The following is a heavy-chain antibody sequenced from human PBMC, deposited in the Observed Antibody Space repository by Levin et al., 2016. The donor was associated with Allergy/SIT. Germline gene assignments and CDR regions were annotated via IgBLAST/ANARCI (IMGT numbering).Heavy chain of an antibody. CDR3: ARGPPLRDEYGDYLIPYYGMDV. CDR1: GYAFIKYG. V-gene: IGHV1-18*01. CDR2: TTAYNGNP. J-gene: IGHJ6*02. D-gene: IGHD4-17*01. Sequence: ASVKVSCKVFGYAFIKYGISWVRHVPGQGLEWMGRTTAYNGNPNYAQKFQGRVTMTTETSTTTAYMELRSLRTDDTAIYYCARGPPLRDEYGDYLIPYYGMDVWGLGTTVTVSS.